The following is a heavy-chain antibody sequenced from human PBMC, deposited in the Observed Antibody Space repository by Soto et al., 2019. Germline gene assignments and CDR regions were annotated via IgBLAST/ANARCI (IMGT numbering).Heavy chain of an antibody. D-gene: IGHD5-12*01. CDR1: GGTFSSYA. V-gene: IGHV1-69*13. J-gene: IGHJ6*02. Sequence: GASVKVSCKASGGTFSSYAISWVRQAPGLGLEWMGGIIPIFGTANYAQKFQGRVTITADESTSTAYMELSSLRSEDTAVYYCARVVLREMATTMDYYGMDVWGQGTTVTVSS. CDR3: ARVVLREMATTMDYYGMDV. CDR2: IIPIFGTA.